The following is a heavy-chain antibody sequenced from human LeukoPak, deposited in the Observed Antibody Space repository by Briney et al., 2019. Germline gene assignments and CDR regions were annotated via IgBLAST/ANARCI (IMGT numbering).Heavy chain of an antibody. Sequence: PSETLSLTCAVYGGSFNNYYWNWIRQTPGKGLEWIGEINRSGGTNYNPSLKSRVTMSPDTSKSQFSLNLRSATAADTAVYFCARAVAGTPRRPGNYRFDSWGQGTLVTVSS. CDR3: ARAVAGTPRRPGNYRFDS. CDR2: INRSGGT. J-gene: IGHJ4*02. D-gene: IGHD6-19*01. CDR1: GGSFNNYY. V-gene: IGHV4-34*01.